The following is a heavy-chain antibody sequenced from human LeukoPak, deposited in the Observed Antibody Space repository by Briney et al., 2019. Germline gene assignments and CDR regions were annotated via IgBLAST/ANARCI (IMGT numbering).Heavy chain of an antibody. CDR2: ISSTGGTI. Sequence: GGSLRLSCAASGFTFSGYAMNWVRRAPGKGLEWLSHISSTGGTIYYADSVKGRLTVSRDNAKNSLYLQMNSLRDEDTAVYYCAKSDPYGDSLIEIWGQGALVTVSS. D-gene: IGHD4-17*01. V-gene: IGHV3-48*03. CDR1: GFTFSGYA. J-gene: IGHJ4*02. CDR3: AKSDPYGDSLIEI.